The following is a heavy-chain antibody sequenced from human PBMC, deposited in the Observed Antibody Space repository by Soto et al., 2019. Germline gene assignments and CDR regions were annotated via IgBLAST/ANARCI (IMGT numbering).Heavy chain of an antibody. V-gene: IGHV2-5*02. CDR2: IYWDDSK. Sequence: QITLKESGPTLVKPTQTLTLTCTFSGFSLTTDRVGVGWIRQPPGEALEWLAVIYWDDSKTYRPSLESRLTITEDTSKTQVALTITNMDSLDTATYYCAHAYGGRSLYWGQGTLVTVSS. CDR1: GFSLTTDRVG. D-gene: IGHD1-26*01. CDR3: AHAYGGRSLY. J-gene: IGHJ1*01.